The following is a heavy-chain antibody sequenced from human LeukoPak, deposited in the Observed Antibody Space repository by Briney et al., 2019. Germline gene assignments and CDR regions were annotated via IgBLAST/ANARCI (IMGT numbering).Heavy chain of an antibody. V-gene: IGHV3-23*01. J-gene: IGHJ4*02. CDR1: GFTFSIYA. CDR2: ISGNGGST. Sequence: GGSLRLSCTASGFTFSIYAMSWVRQTPGKGLEWVSVISGNGGSTYDADSVKGRFTISRDNSKNTLYLQMNSLRAGDTAVYYCARDLSGIAGYTYGRGIDYWGQGTLVTVSS. D-gene: IGHD5-18*01. CDR3: ARDLSGIAGYTYGRGIDY.